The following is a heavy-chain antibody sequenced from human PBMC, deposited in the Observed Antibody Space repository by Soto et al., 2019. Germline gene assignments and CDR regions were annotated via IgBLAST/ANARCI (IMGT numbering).Heavy chain of an antibody. CDR2: VKSKTDGGTT. D-gene: IGHD6-19*01. CDR1: GFTFINTW. Sequence: EVQLVESGGGLVKPGGSLRLSCAASGFTFINTWMSWVRQAPGKGLAWVGRVKSKTDGGTTDYAPPVRGRFIISRDDSQKMVYLQMNSRKTEDSGVYFCTTGFSSGWFDYWGQGILVTVSS. J-gene: IGHJ4*02. V-gene: IGHV3-15*01. CDR3: TTGFSSGWFDY.